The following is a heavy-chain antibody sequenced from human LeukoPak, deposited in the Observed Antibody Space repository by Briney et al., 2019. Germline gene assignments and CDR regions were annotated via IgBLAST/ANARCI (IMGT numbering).Heavy chain of an antibody. CDR2: INHSGST. V-gene: IGHV4-34*01. D-gene: IGHD6-6*01. CDR3: ARASAYSSSSGVNY. CDR1: GGSFGGYY. J-gene: IGHJ4*02. Sequence: SETLSLTCAVYGGSFGGYYWTWIRQPPGKGLEWIGEINHSGSTNYNASLKSRVTISVDTSKNQFSLRLSSVTAADTAVYYCARASAYSSSSGVNYWDQGTLVTVSS.